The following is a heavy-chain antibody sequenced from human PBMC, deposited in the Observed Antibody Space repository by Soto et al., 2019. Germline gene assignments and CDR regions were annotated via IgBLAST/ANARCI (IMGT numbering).Heavy chain of an antibody. J-gene: IGHJ4*02. Sequence: GGSLRLSCAASGFTFSDQYMGWIRQAPGKGLEWISYVSNGGGAKYYADSVKGRFTISRDNSQNSLYLQMNSLRAEDTAVYYCAKDPPIVVVVAVTYFDYWGQGTLVTVSS. V-gene: IGHV3-11*01. CDR1: GFTFSDQY. D-gene: IGHD2-15*01. CDR3: AKDPPIVVVVAVTYFDY. CDR2: VSNGGGAK.